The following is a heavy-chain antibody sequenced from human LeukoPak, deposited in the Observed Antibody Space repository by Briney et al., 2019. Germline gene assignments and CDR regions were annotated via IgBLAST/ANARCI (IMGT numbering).Heavy chain of an antibody. Sequence: GGSLKLSCAASGFTFSGSAMHWVRQASGKGLEWVGRIRSKANSYATAYAASVKGRFTISRDDSKNTAYLQMNSLKTEDTAVYYCTRLGYCSSTSCPEAFDIWGQGTMVTVSS. D-gene: IGHD2-2*01. CDR1: GFTFSGSA. V-gene: IGHV3-73*01. CDR2: IRSKANSYAT. CDR3: TRLGYCSSTSCPEAFDI. J-gene: IGHJ3*02.